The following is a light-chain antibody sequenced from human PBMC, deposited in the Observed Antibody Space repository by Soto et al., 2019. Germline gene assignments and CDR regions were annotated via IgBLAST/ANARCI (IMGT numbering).Light chain of an antibody. V-gene: IGKV1-5*03. CDR1: QSISNW. J-gene: IGKJ1*01. Sequence: DIQMTQSPSTLSASVGDRVTITCRASQSISNWLAWYQQKPGKAPRLLISKASSLESGVPSRFSGNESGTEFTLTISGLQPDDFATYYCQQYSSYSTFXQGTKVDIK. CDR2: KAS. CDR3: QQYSSYST.